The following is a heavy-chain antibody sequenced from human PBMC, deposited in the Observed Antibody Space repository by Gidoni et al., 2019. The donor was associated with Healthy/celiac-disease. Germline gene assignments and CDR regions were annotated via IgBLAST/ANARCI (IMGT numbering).Heavy chain of an antibody. V-gene: IGHV3-64D*09. Sequence: EVQLVESGGGLVQPGGSLRLSCSASGFTFSSYAMHWVRQAPGKGLEYVSAISSNGGSTYYADSVKGRFTISRDNSKNTLYLQMSSLRAEDTAVYYCVKGGVRGWDILRGWGQGTLVTVSS. J-gene: IGHJ4*02. CDR2: ISSNGGST. D-gene: IGHD6-19*01. CDR3: VKGGVRGWDILRG. CDR1: GFTFSSYA.